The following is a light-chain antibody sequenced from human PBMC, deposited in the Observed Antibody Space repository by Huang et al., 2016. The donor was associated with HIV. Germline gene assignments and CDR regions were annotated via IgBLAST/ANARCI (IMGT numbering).Light chain of an antibody. CDR3: QQSRT. Sequence: IQLTQSPSSLSASVGDRVTITCRASQDISSYLAWYQQKPGKAPKLLIFAASTLQSGVPSRFSGSGSGTDFTLTISSQQPEDFATYYCQQSRTFGGGTKVDIK. CDR2: AAS. V-gene: IGKV1-9*01. J-gene: IGKJ4*01. CDR1: QDISSY.